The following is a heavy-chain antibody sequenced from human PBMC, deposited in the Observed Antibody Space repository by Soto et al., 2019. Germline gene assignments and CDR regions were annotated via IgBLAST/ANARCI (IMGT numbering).Heavy chain of an antibody. CDR1: GFTFSSYG. D-gene: IGHD6-19*01. Sequence: QVQLVESGGGVVQPGRSLRLSCAASGFTFSSYGMHWVRQAPGKGLEWVAIISFDGSNRYYADSVKGRFTISRDSSKNTLYLQXNSLRAEDTAVYYCARGAGLSQYNYYINVWGKGTTVTVSS. J-gene: IGHJ6*03. V-gene: IGHV3-33*01. CDR3: ARGAGLSQYNYYINV. CDR2: ISFDGSNR.